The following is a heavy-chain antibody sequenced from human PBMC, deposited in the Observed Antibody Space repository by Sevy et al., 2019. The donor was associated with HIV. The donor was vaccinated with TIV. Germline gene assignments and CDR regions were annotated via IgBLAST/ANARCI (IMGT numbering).Heavy chain of an antibody. D-gene: IGHD2-2*01. J-gene: IGHJ6*02. CDR2: TYYRSKWFN. CDR1: GDSVSSNTAA. Sequence: SQTLSLTCAISGDSVSSNTAAWNWIRQSPSRGLEWLGRTYYRSKWFNDYAVSVISRKSINPDTSKNLFSLQLNSVTPEDTAMYYCARDQSSVGSNWDSVAPADYGMDVWGQGTTVTVSS. V-gene: IGHV6-1*01. CDR3: ARDQSSVGSNWDSVAPADYGMDV.